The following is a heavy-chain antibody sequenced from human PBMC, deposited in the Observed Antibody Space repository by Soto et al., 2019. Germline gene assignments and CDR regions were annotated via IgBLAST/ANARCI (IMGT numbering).Heavy chain of an antibody. CDR2: INHSGST. CDR3: ARALGYSYGHLPIDY. V-gene: IGHV4-34*01. Sequence: SETLSLTCAVYGGSFSGYYWSWIRQPPGKGLEWIGEINHSGSTNYNPSLKSRVTISVDTSKNQFSLKLNSVTAADTAVYYCARALGYSYGHLPIDYWGQGILVT. CDR1: GGSFSGYY. D-gene: IGHD5-18*01. J-gene: IGHJ4*02.